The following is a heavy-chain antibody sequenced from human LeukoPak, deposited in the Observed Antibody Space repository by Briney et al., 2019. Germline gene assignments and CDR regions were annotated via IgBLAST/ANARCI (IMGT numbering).Heavy chain of an antibody. D-gene: IGHD3-22*01. Sequence: GGSLRLSCAASGFTFSDYYMSWIRQAPGKRLEWVSYISSSGSTIYYADSVKGRFTISRDNAKNSLYLPMNSLRAEDTAVYYCARNYYYDSSGPWTKTRPRAFDIWGQGTMVTVSS. J-gene: IGHJ3*02. CDR3: ARNYYYDSSGPWTKTRPRAFDI. CDR1: GFTFSDYY. CDR2: ISSSGSTI. V-gene: IGHV3-11*04.